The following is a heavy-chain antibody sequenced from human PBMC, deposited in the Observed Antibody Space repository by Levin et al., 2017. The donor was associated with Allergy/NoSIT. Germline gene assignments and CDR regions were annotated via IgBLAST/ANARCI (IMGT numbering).Heavy chain of an antibody. V-gene: IGHV3-21*01. CDR1: GFTFSSYN. CDR2: ISSSGSYI. Sequence: TGGSLRLSCAASGFTFSSYNMNWVRQAPGKGLEWVSSISSSGSYIYYADSVKGRFTISRDNAKNSLYLQMNSLRAEDTAVYYCARVASIAAMDVWGKGTTVTVSS. D-gene: IGHD6-6*01. J-gene: IGHJ6*04. CDR3: ARVASIAAMDV.